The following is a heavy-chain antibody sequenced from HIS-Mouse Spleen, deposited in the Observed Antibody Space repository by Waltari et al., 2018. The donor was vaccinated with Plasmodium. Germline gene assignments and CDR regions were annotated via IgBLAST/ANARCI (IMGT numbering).Heavy chain of an antibody. Sequence: EVQLVESGGGLVQPGGSLRLSCAASGFTFSSYWMSWVRQAPGKGWEWVANIKQDGSEKYYGYSVKGRFTISRDNAKNSLYLQMNSLRAEDTAVYYCASSWYWYFDLWGRGTLVTVSS. J-gene: IGHJ2*01. D-gene: IGHD6-13*01. V-gene: IGHV3-7*01. CDR1: GFTFSSYW. CDR2: IKQDGSEK. CDR3: ASSWYWYFDL.